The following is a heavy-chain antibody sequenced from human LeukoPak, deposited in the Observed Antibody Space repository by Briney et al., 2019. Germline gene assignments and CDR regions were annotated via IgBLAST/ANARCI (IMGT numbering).Heavy chain of an antibody. D-gene: IGHD2-15*01. CDR2: IITDGSAK. CDR1: GFTFSNYW. J-gene: IGHJ5*02. V-gene: IGHV3-7*01. CDR3: SDVDINA. Sequence: GSLTLTCAAYGFTFSNYWWSWVRQAPGKGLEWVASIITDGSAKYYLYSVRGRFTISRENEKHLLYLQVNSLAVDDTAVYYCSDVDINAWGLGTLVTVSS.